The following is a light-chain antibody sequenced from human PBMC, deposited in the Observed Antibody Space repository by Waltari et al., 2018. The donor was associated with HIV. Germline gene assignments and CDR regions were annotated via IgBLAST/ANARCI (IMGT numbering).Light chain of an antibody. V-gene: IGLV1-51*01. J-gene: IGLJ1*01. CDR3: GTWDSSLSLYV. Sequence: QSVLTQPPSVSAAPGQKVTISCPGGYSNLANNSVSWYPQVPGRAPRLLIYYNEKRPSWIPDRFSASWAGVSATLASTSLQLVDEADYYCGTWDSSLSLYVFGTGTTVAVL. CDR2: YNE. CDR1: YSNLANNS.